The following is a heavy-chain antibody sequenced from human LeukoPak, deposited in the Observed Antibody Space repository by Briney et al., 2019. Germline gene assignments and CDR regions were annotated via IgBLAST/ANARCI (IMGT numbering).Heavy chain of an antibody. Sequence: PSETLSLTCAVYGGSFSGYYWSWIRQPPGKGLEWIGEINHSGSTNYNPSLKSRVTISVDTSKNQFSLKLSSVTAADTAVYYCARAGKITIFGVVIINHDAFDIWGQGIMVTVSS. CDR3: ARAGKITIFGVVIINHDAFDI. CDR1: GGSFSGYY. CDR2: INHSGST. D-gene: IGHD3-3*01. V-gene: IGHV4-34*01. J-gene: IGHJ3*02.